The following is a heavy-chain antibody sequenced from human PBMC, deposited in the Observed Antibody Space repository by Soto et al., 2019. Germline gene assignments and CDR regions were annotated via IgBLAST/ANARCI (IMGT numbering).Heavy chain of an antibody. J-gene: IGHJ6*03. CDR3: ARVGVGGGAAGYMDV. V-gene: IGHV1-18*01. CDR1: GYTFTSYG. D-gene: IGHD1-26*01. Sequence: QVPLVQSGAEVKKPGASVKVSCKASGYTFTSYGISWVRQAPGQGLEWMGWISAYNGNTNYAQKLQGRVTMTTDTATSTVYMELRSLRSDDTAVYDCARVGVGGGAAGYMDVWGKGTTVTVSS. CDR2: ISAYNGNT.